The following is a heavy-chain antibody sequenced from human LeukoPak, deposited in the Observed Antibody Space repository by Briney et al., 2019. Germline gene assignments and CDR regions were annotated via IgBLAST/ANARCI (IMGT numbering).Heavy chain of an antibody. V-gene: IGHV1-69*02. D-gene: IGHD3-3*01. J-gene: IGHJ4*02. CDR3: AEADYDFWSGYIGGGFDY. CDR1: GGTFSSYT. Sequence: SVKVSCKASGGTFSSYTISWVRQAPGQGLEWMVRIIPILGIANYAQKFQGRVTITADKSTSTAYMELSSLRSEATAVYYCAEADYDFWSGYIGGGFDYWGQGTLVTVSS. CDR2: IIPILGIA.